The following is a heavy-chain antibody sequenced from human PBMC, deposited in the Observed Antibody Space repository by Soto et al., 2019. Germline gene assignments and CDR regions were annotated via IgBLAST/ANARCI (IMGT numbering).Heavy chain of an antibody. J-gene: IGHJ6*02. CDR3: ARGGYSGYEASYYYYGMDV. V-gene: IGHV1-69*12. CDR2: IIPIFGTA. CDR1: GGTFSSYA. D-gene: IGHD5-12*01. Sequence: QVQLVQSGAEVKKPGSSVKVSCKASGGTFSSYAISWVRQAPGQGLEWMGGIIPIFGTANYAQKFQGRVTITAAEXXSXAXXELRSLRSEDTAVYYCARGGYSGYEASYYYYGMDVWGQGTTVTVSS.